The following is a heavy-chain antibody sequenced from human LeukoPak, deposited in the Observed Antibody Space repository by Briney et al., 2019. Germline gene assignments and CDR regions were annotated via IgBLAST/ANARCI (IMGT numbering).Heavy chain of an antibody. Sequence: GASVKVSCKASGYTFTSYGISWVRQAPGQGLEWMGWINPNSGGTNYAQKFQGRVTMTRDTSISTAYMELSRLRSDDTAVYYCARLTGSPGTTGTTGIGAYYYYYYMDVWGKGTTVTVSS. D-gene: IGHD1-1*01. V-gene: IGHV1-2*02. CDR3: ARLTGSPGTTGTTGIGAYYYYYYMDV. J-gene: IGHJ6*03. CDR1: GYTFTSYG. CDR2: INPNSGGT.